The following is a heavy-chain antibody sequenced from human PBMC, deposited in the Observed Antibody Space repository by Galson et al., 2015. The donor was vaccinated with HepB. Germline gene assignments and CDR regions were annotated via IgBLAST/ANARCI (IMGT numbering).Heavy chain of an antibody. V-gene: IGHV4-31*03. CDR2: IYYSGST. Sequence: TLSLTCTVSGGSISSGGYYWSWIRQHPGKGLEWIGYIYYSGSTYYNPSLKSRVTITVDTSKNQFSLKLSSVTAADTAVYYCAREELGWFDPWGQGTLVTVSS. CDR3: AREELGWFDP. CDR1: GGSISSGGYY. J-gene: IGHJ5*02. D-gene: IGHD3-10*01.